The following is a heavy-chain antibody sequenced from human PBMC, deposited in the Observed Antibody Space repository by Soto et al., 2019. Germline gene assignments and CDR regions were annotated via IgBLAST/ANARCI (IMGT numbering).Heavy chain of an antibody. D-gene: IGHD3-10*01. CDR1: GFTFSSYS. CDR2: ISSSSSYI. Sequence: EVQLVESGGGLVKPGGSLRLSCAASGFTFSSYSMNWVRQAPGKGLEWVSSISSSSSYIYYADSVKGRFTISRDNAKKSLDLPMNRLRAADTAVYYCARSQAGSGEFDYWGQGTLVTVAS. V-gene: IGHV3-21*01. CDR3: ARSQAGSGEFDY. J-gene: IGHJ4*02.